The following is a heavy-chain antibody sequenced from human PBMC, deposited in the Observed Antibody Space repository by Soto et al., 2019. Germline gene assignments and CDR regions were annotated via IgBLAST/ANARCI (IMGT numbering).Heavy chain of an antibody. CDR2: ISGSGGST. Sequence: GGSLRLSCAASGFTFSSYAMSWVRQAPGKGLEWVSAISGSGGSTYYADSVKGRFTISRDNSKNTLYLQMNSLRAEDTAVYYCAQVPIPWRETSDKYYYGMDVWGQGTTVTVSS. J-gene: IGHJ6*02. V-gene: IGHV3-23*01. CDR1: GFTFSSYA. D-gene: IGHD3-3*01. CDR3: AQVPIPWRETSDKYYYGMDV.